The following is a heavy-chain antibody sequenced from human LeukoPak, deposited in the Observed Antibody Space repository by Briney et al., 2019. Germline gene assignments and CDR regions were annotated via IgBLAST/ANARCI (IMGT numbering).Heavy chain of an antibody. Sequence: PGRSLRLSCAASGFTFSSYGMHWVRQAPGKGLEWVAVISYDGSNKYYADSVKGRFTIPRDNSKNTLYVQMNSLRAEDTAVYYCAKPKVGYYDPYGMDVWGQGTTVTVSS. D-gene: IGHD3-3*01. V-gene: IGHV3-30*18. CDR2: ISYDGSNK. CDR1: GFTFSSYG. J-gene: IGHJ6*02. CDR3: AKPKVGYYDPYGMDV.